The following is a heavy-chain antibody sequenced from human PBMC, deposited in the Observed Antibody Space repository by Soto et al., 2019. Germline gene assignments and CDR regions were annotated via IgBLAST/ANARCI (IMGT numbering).Heavy chain of an antibody. D-gene: IGHD1-26*01. CDR3: ARDSYGVDY. CDR1: GFTFSSYG. J-gene: IGHJ4*02. V-gene: IGHV3-33*01. CDR2: IWYDGSNK. Sequence: QVQLVESGGGVVQPGRSLRLSCAASGFTFSSYGMHWVRQAPGKGLEWVAVIWYDGSNKYYADSVKGRFTISRDNSKNTLYLQMNSLRAEDTSVYYCARDSYGVDYWGQGTLVTVSS.